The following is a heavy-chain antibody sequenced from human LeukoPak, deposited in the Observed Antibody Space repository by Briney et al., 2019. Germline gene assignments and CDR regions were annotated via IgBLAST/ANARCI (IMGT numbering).Heavy chain of an antibody. CDR3: ASESRRDYVWDYYMDV. CDR1: GYTFTSYY. V-gene: IGHV1-2*02. Sequence: ASVKVSCKASGYTFTSYYMHWVRQAPGQGLEWMGIINPNSGGTNYAQKFQGRVTMTRDTSISTAYMELSRLRSDDTAVYYCASESRRDYVWDYYMDVWGKGTTVTVSS. J-gene: IGHJ6*03. CDR2: INPNSGGT. D-gene: IGHD3-16*01.